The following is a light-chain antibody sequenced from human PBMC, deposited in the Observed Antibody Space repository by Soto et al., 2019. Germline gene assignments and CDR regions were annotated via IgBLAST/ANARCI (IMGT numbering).Light chain of an antibody. Sequence: QSVLTQPPSVSGAPGQRVTISCSGTSSSIGAGYEVHWYHQLPGTAPKLVVSGNGNRPSGVPDRLSASKSGTSASLAITGLQAEDEATYYCATWHDSFYVFGTGTKVTVL. CDR1: SSSIGAGYE. CDR2: GNG. CDR3: ATWHDSFYV. V-gene: IGLV1-40*01. J-gene: IGLJ1*01.